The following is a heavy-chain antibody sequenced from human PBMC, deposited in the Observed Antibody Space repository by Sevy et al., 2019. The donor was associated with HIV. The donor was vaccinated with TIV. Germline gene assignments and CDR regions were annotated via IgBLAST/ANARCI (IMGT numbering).Heavy chain of an antibody. CDR1: GFTFSIYG. J-gene: IGHJ6*02. CDR3: ARDESNNFYYYGLDV. D-gene: IGHD3-3*01. CDR2: IWAGGSEE. Sequence: GGSLRLSCVASGFTFSIYGMHWVRQAPGKDLEWVAVIWAGGSEESYADSVKDRYTISRDDSQNTVYLQMNSLRAEDTAVYYCARDESNNFYYYGLDVWGQGTTVTVSS. V-gene: IGHV3-33*01.